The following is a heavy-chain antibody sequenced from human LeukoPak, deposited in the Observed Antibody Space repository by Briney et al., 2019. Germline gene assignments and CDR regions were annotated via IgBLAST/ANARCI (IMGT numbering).Heavy chain of an antibody. V-gene: IGHV3-23*01. CDR3: ARAVYPYCSGGSCRWQNFDY. D-gene: IGHD2-15*01. Sequence: PGGSLRLSCAASGFTFSSYAMSWVRQAPGKGLEWVSAISGSGGSTYYADSVKGRFTISRDNSKNTLYLQMNSLRAEDTAVYYCARAVYPYCSGGSCRWQNFDYWGQGTLVTVSS. J-gene: IGHJ4*02. CDR2: ISGSGGST. CDR1: GFTFSSYA.